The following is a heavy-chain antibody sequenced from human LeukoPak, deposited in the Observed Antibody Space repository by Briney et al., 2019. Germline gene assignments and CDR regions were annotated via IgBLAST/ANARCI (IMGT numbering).Heavy chain of an antibody. D-gene: IGHD4-23*01. CDR2: ISDSGSNT. V-gene: IGHV3-23*01. CDR3: AKERSLNGGYSDGYFDH. J-gene: IGHJ4*02. CDR1: GFSFSNYA. Sequence: PGGSLRLSCVASGFSFSNYAMSWVRQTPGKGLEWVSVISDSGSNTYYADSVKGRFTISRDNSKNTLYLQINSLRAEDTALYHRAKERSLNGGYSDGYFDHWGQGTLVAVSS.